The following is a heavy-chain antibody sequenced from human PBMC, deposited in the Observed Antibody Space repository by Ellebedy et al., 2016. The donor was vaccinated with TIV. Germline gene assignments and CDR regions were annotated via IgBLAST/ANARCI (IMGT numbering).Heavy chain of an antibody. V-gene: IGHV3-20*04. CDR2: ISWNSGSI. J-gene: IGHJ4*02. CDR1: GFTVSSNY. CDR3: ATDRGYFTFDY. D-gene: IGHD3-9*01. Sequence: PGGSLRLSCAASGFTVSSNYMSWVRQAPGKGLEWVSGISWNSGSIGYADSVKGRFTISRDNAKNSLYLQMNSLRADDTAVYYCATDRGYFTFDYWGQGSLITVSS.